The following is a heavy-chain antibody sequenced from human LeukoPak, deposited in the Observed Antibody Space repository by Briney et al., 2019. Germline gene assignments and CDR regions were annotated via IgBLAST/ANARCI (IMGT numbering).Heavy chain of an antibody. Sequence: AAVKVSCKASGYAFTDYYIYWVRQAPGQGLEWVGRISPNNGGTIYAQNFQGRVTMTRDTSITTAYMELSRLRSDDTAIYFCATVEGSGATSNVWGQGTLVCV. V-gene: IGHV1-2*06. CDR1: GYAFTDYY. CDR3: ATVEGSGATSNV. J-gene: IGHJ4*02. CDR2: ISPNNGGT. D-gene: IGHD1-1*01.